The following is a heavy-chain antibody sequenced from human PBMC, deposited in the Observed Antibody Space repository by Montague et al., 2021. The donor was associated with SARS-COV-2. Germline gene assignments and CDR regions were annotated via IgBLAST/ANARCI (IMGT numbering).Heavy chain of an antibody. D-gene: IGHD3-3*01. CDR3: ARDSTHFEFCRGHYGDKYYMDI. J-gene: IGHJ6*03. CDR1: GTSITSKTHY. Sequence: SETLSLTCTVSGTSITSKTHYWDWVRQPAGKELEWIGRLLTSGATNFNPSLKIRLTMSRSTSKNAFYLKLGSVTAADTAVYYCARDSTHFEFCRGHYGDKYYMDIWGKGTTVTVS. V-gene: IGHV4-4*07. CDR2: LLTSGAT.